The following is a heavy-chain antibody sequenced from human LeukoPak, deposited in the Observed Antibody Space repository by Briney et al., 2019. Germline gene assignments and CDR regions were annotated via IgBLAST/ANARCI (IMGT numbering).Heavy chain of an antibody. D-gene: IGHD3-22*01. CDR3: ARDRHYDSSGYFFGVDY. CDR2: IYYSGST. Sequence: SETLSLTCTVSGGSISSYYWSWIRQPPGKGLEWIGYIYYSGSTNYNPSLKSRVTISVDTSKNQFSLKLSSVTAADTAVYYCARDRHYDSSGYFFGVDYWGQGTLVTVSS. V-gene: IGHV4-59*01. J-gene: IGHJ4*02. CDR1: GGSISSYY.